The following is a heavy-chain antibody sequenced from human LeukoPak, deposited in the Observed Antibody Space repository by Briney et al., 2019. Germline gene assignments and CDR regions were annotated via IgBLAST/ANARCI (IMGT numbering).Heavy chain of an antibody. CDR3: ARGHPYGDYNFDY. D-gene: IGHD4-17*01. CDR1: GYTFTGYY. Sequence: AAVKVSCKASGYTFTGYYMHWVRPAPGQGLEWMGWINPNSGGTNYAQKFQGRVTMTRDTSISTAYMELSRLRSDDTAVYYCARGHPYGDYNFDYWGQGTLVTVSS. V-gene: IGHV1-2*02. CDR2: INPNSGGT. J-gene: IGHJ4*02.